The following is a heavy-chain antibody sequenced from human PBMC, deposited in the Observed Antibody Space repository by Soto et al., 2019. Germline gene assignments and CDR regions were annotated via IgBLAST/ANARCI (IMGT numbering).Heavy chain of an antibody. CDR1: GFSLSTSGVG. V-gene: IGHV2-5*02. CDR3: AHRLEWLVYDY. J-gene: IGHJ4*02. Sequence: QITLKESGPTLVKPTQTLTLTCTFSGFSLSTSGVGVGWIRQPPGKALECLALIYWDDDKRYSPSLKSRLTITKDTPKNQVVLTMTNMDHVDTAGYYCAHRLEWLVYDYWGQETLLTVCS. CDR2: IYWDDDK. D-gene: IGHD6-19*01.